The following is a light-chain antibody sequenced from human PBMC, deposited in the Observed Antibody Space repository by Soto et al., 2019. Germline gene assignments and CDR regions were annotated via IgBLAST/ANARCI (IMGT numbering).Light chain of an antibody. Sequence: LTQPASVSGSPGQSITISCTGTSSDVGGYNYVSWYQQHPGKAPKLMIYDVNNRPSGVSHRFSGSKSGNTASLSISGLQAEDESDYYRRSYTSSKPDVFATGPKVTVL. CDR2: DVN. CDR3: RSYTSSKPDV. V-gene: IGLV2-14*03. CDR1: SSDVGGYNY. J-gene: IGLJ1*01.